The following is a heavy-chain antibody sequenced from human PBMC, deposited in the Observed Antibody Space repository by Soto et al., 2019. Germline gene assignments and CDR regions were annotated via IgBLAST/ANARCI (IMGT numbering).Heavy chain of an antibody. CDR1: GFTFSSYW. D-gene: IGHD6-13*01. Sequence: LSLTCAASGFTFSSYWMSWVRQAPGKGLEWVANIKQDGSEKYYVDSVKGRFTISRDNAKNSLYLQMNSLRAEDTAVYYCARLAAAPSYYFDYWGQGTLVTVSS. CDR3: ARLAAAPSYYFDY. CDR2: IKQDGSEK. J-gene: IGHJ4*02. V-gene: IGHV3-7*01.